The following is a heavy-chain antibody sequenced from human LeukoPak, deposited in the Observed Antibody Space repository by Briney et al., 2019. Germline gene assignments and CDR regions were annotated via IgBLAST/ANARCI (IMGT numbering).Heavy chain of an antibody. CDR1: GFTFSGYA. J-gene: IGHJ4*02. D-gene: IGHD3-22*01. CDR2: ISGSGGST. CDR3: AKGGATYYYDSSGYNLFDY. V-gene: IGHV3-23*01. Sequence: GGSLRLSCAASGFTFSGYAMSWVRQAPGKGLEWVSAISGSGGSTYYADSVKGRFTISRDNSKNTLYLQMNSLRAEDTAVYYCAKGGATYYYDSSGYNLFDYWGQGTLVTVSS.